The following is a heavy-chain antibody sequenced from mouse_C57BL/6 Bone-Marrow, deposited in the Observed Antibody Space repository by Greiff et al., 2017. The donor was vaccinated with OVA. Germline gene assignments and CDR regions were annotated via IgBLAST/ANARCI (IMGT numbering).Heavy chain of an antibody. CDR1: GYTFNRKW. Sequence: QVQLKQPGTELVKPGASVKLSCKASGYTFNRKWTHWVPQSPVQVLDVILNTNPSNDATNYNEKFKSKATLTVDKSSSTAYMQLSSLTSEDSAVYYCARWGIYYDYDVAYWGQGTLVTVSA. J-gene: IGHJ3*01. D-gene: IGHD2-4*01. V-gene: IGHV1-53*01. CDR3: ARWGIYYDYDVAY. CDR2: TNPSNDAT.